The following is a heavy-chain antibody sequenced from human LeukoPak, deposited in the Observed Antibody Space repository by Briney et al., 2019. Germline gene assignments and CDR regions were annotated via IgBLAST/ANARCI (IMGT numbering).Heavy chain of an antibody. CDR3: MENGDTAMVNPFNY. D-gene: IGHD5-18*01. Sequence: GGSLRLSCVVSGLTFSRLTMGWVRQATGKGLEWVSVISGSSASKYYADSVKGRFTISRDNSKNTVYLQMNSLRAEDTAIYFCMENGDTAMVNPFNYWGQGTLVTVSS. V-gene: IGHV3-23*01. CDR2: ISGSSASK. CDR1: GLTFSRLT. J-gene: IGHJ4*02.